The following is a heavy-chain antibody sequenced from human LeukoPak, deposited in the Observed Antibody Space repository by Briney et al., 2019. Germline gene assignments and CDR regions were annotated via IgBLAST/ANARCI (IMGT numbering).Heavy chain of an antibody. D-gene: IGHD5-18*01. Sequence: SGTLSLTCTVSGASISSYYWSWIRQPPGKGLEWIGYIYYCGSTNYNPSLKSRVTISVDTSKSQFSLRLSSVTAADTAIYYCATSCGNSYGCYFDYWGQGTLVTVSS. V-gene: IGHV4-59*08. CDR3: ATSCGNSYGCYFDY. CDR1: GASISSYY. J-gene: IGHJ4*02. CDR2: IYYCGST.